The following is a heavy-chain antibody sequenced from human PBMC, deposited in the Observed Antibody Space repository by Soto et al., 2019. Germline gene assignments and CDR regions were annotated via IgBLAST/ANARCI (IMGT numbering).Heavy chain of an antibody. D-gene: IGHD2-15*01. V-gene: IGHV1-2*02. Sequence: GASVKVSCKASGYTFTGYYMHWLRQAPGQGREWMGWINPNSGGTNYAQKFQGRVTTTRDTSISTAYMELSRLRSDDTAVYYCAREGVYCSGGSCYFIPHYYYYYGMDVWGQGTTVTVSS. CDR1: GYTFTGYY. J-gene: IGHJ6*02. CDR3: AREGVYCSGGSCYFIPHYYYYYGMDV. CDR2: INPNSGGT.